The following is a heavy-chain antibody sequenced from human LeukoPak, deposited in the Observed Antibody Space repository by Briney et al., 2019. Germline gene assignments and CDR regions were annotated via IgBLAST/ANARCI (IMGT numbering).Heavy chain of an antibody. D-gene: IGHD3-3*01. Sequence: PGGSLRLSCAASGFTFNRYAMNWVRQAPGKGLEWVSVISGDGETPYYADSVKGRFTISRDNSHNTLYLQMNSLRAEDTAVYYCTRRATKSSFWSGYNGYWGQGTLVTVSS. V-gene: IGHV3-23*01. J-gene: IGHJ4*02. CDR2: ISGDGETP. CDR1: GFTFNRYA. CDR3: TRRATKSSFWSGYNGY.